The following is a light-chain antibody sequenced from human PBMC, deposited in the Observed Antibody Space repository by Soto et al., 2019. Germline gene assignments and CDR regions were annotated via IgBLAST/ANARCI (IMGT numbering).Light chain of an antibody. Sequence: QSVLTQPPSVSGAPGQRVTISCTGSSSNIGAGYDVHWYQQFPGAAPKLLISGNSNRPSGIPDRFSGSKSGTSASLAITGLQAEDEANYYCQSYDSSLTVSVFGGGTQLTVL. CDR1: SSNIGAGYD. J-gene: IGLJ3*02. CDR3: QSYDSSLTVSV. CDR2: GNS. V-gene: IGLV1-40*01.